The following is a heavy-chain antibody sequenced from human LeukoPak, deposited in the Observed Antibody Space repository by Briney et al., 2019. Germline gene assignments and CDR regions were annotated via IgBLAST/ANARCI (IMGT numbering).Heavy chain of an antibody. Sequence: GGSLRLSCAASGFTFSSYEMNWVRQAPGKGLEWVSYISSSGSTIYYADSVKGRFTISRDNAKNSLYLQMNSLRAEDTAVYYCARTDYVHLFDYWGQGTLVTVSS. D-gene: IGHD4-17*01. CDR1: GFTFSSYE. CDR3: ARTDYVHLFDY. CDR2: ISSSGSTI. V-gene: IGHV3-48*03. J-gene: IGHJ4*02.